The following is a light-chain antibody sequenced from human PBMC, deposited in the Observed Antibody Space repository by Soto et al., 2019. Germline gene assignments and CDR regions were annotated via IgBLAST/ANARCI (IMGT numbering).Light chain of an antibody. J-gene: IGKJ1*01. V-gene: IGKV3-11*01. CDR1: ESVSIS. CDR2: GAS. CDR3: QQRSNWPPT. Sequence: EVVLTQSPATLSVSPGEGATLSCRASESVSISLAWYQHKPGQPPRLLIHGASTRASGVPPRFSGSGSGTDFTLTITSLEPEDFAVYYCQQRSNWPPTFGQGTKVEIK.